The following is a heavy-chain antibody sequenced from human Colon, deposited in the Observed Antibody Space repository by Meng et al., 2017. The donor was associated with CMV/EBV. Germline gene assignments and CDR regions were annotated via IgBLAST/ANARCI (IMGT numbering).Heavy chain of an antibody. CDR3: AREGAGTYNHYYFGMDV. D-gene: IGHD1-14*01. Sequence: SETLSLTCTVSGTSISSYYWSWIRQSPGKEPEWIGYVYYLGTTNHNPSLKGRVTISMDTSKNHFSLRLSSVTAADTAVYYCAREGAGTYNHYYFGMDVWGRGTTVTVSS. J-gene: IGHJ6*02. V-gene: IGHV4-59*12. CDR2: VYYLGTT. CDR1: GTSISSYY.